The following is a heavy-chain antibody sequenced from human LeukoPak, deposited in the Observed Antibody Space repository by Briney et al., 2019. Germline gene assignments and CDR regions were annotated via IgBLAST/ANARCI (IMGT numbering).Heavy chain of an antibody. CDR2: ISAYNGNT. D-gene: IGHD2-15*01. J-gene: IGHJ5*02. CDR3: ARDVVVVAATVTPWFDP. V-gene: IGHV1-18*01. Sequence: ASVKVSCKASGYTFTSYGIRWVRQAPGQGLEWMGWISAYNGNTNYAQKLQGRVTMTTDTSTSTAYMELRSLRSDDTAVYYCARDVVVVAATVTPWFDPWGQGTLVTVSS. CDR1: GYTFTSYG.